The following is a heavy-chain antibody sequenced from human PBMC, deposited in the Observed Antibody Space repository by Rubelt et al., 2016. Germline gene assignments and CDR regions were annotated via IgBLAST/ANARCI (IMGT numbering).Heavy chain of an antibody. Sequence: EVQLLESGGGLVQPGGSLRLSCAASGFTFSSYAMSWVRQAPGKGLVWVSRINSDGGSTTYGDSVKGRFTISRDNAKNTLYLQMNSLRAEDTAVYYCARTRSESSGYTSDWGQGTLVTVSS. V-gene: IGHV3-74*02. D-gene: IGHD3-22*01. CDR3: ARTRSESSGYTSD. CDR2: INSDGGST. CDR1: GFTFSSYA. J-gene: IGHJ4*02.